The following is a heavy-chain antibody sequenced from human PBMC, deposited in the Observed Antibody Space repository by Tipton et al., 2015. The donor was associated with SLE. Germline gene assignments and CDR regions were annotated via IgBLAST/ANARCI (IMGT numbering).Heavy chain of an antibody. CDR2: IWYDGSNK. CDR3: AKDGGSYHYYGMDV. Sequence: RSLRLSCAASGFTLSSYGMHWVRQAPGKGLEWVAVIWYDGSNKYYADSVKGRFTISRDNSKNTLYLQMNSLRAEDTVVYYCAKDGGSYHYYGMDVWGQGTTVTVSS. V-gene: IGHV3-30*18. CDR1: GFTLSSYG. D-gene: IGHD1-26*01. J-gene: IGHJ6*02.